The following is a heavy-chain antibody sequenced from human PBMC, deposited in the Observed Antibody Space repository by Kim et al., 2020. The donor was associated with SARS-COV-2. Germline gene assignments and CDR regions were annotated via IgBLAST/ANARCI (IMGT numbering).Heavy chain of an antibody. V-gene: IGHV3-11*01. D-gene: IGHD3-10*01. Sequence: GGSLRLSCAASGFIFSDYYMSWIRQAPGKGLEWVSYISSSGNTMFYADSVKGRFTISRDNAKNSLYLQMNSLRAEDTVVYYCARCGSGSYRYFDYWGQGTMVTVSS. CDR3: ARCGSGSYRYFDY. J-gene: IGHJ4*02. CDR2: ISSSGNTM. CDR1: GFIFSDYY.